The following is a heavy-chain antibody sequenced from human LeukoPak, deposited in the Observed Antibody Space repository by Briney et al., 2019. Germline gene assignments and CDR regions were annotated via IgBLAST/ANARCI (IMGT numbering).Heavy chain of an antibody. CDR1: GFTFSSYA. D-gene: IGHD3-10*01. J-gene: IGHJ3*02. CDR3: AKDWRDYYGSVGAFDI. V-gene: IGHV3-23*01. Sequence: YPGGSLRLSCAASGFTFSSYAMSWVRQAPGKGLEWVSAISGSGGSTYYADSVKGRFTISRDNSKNTLYLQMNSLRAEDTAVYYCAKDWRDYYGSVGAFDIWGQGTMVTVSS. CDR2: ISGSGGST.